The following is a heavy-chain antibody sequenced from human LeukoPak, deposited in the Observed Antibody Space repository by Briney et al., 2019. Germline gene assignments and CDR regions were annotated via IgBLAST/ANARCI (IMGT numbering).Heavy chain of an antibody. J-gene: IGHJ4*02. D-gene: IGHD6-19*01. CDR1: GYSFTSYW. Sequence: GEALKISRKGSGYSFTSYWIGWVRQMPGKGLEGMGITYPGDSDTRYSPSFQGQVTISADKSINTAYLQWTSLKASDTAMYYCARYLGFSSGWYPDYWGQGTLVTVSS. V-gene: IGHV5-51*01. CDR3: ARYLGFSSGWYPDY. CDR2: TYPGDSDT.